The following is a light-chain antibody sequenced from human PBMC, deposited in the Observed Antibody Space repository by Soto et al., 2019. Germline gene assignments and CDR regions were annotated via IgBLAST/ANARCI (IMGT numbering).Light chain of an antibody. CDR3: DSYTSSRAYV. Sequence: QSVLTQPASVSGSPGQSITISCTGTSSDVGDYNYVSWYQQQAGKAPKLIIHEVSNRPSGVSNRFSGSKSGNTASLTISGLQAEDEADYYCDSYTSSRAYVFGIGTKLTVL. CDR1: SSDVGDYNY. J-gene: IGLJ1*01. V-gene: IGLV2-14*01. CDR2: EVS.